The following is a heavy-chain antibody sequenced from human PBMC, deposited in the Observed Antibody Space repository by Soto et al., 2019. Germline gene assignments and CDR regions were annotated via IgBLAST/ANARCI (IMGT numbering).Heavy chain of an antibody. J-gene: IGHJ4*02. D-gene: IGHD3-10*01. CDR2: ISAYNGNT. CDR1: GYTFTSYG. CDR3: ARDEGRYYGSGSQNPDY. V-gene: IGHV1-18*01. Sequence: QVQLVQSGAEVKKPGASVKVSCKASGYTFTSYGISWVRQAPGQGLEWMGWISAYNGNTNYAQKLQGRVTMTTDTSXSXXYMELRSLRSDDTAVYYCARDEGRYYGSGSQNPDYWGQGTLVTVSS.